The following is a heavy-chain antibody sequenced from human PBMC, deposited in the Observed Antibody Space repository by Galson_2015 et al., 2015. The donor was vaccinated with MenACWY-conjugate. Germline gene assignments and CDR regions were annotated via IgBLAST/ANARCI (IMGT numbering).Heavy chain of an antibody. CDR1: GYTFTNYG. CDR2: VSAHNGNT. J-gene: IGHJ4*02. CDR3: ARRVVVVPGAMSGPLDF. D-gene: IGHD2-2*01. Sequence: SVKVSCKASGYTFTNYGITWVRQAPGQGLEWMGWVSAHNGNTNYAQKLQGRVTMTTDTSTTTAYMELRSLRSDDTAVYYCARRVVVVPGAMSGPLDFWGQGTLVTVSS. V-gene: IGHV1-18*01.